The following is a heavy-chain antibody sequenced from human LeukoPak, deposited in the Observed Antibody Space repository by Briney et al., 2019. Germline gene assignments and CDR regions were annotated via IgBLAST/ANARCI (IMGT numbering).Heavy chain of an antibody. CDR1: GFTFSSYS. J-gene: IGHJ4*02. Sequence: PGGSLRLSCAASGFTFSSYSMNWVRQAPGKGLEWVSSISSSSSYIYYADSVKGRFTISRDNAKNTLYLQMNSLRAEDTAVYYCARDLDYYDSSGYIDYWGQGTLVTVSS. CDR2: ISSSSSYI. CDR3: ARDLDYYDSSGYIDY. D-gene: IGHD3-22*01. V-gene: IGHV3-21*01.